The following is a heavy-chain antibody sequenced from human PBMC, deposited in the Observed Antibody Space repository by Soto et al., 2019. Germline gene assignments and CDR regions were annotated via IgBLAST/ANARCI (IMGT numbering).Heavy chain of an antibody. D-gene: IGHD7-27*01. Sequence: GESLKISCNGSGYSFTSYWISWVRQMPGKGLEWMGRIDPSDSYTNYSPSFQGHVTISADKSISTAYLQWSSLKASDTAMYYCARHPWAPPPYYFDYWGQGTLVTVSS. CDR2: IDPSDSYT. CDR1: GYSFTSYW. V-gene: IGHV5-10-1*01. CDR3: ARHPWAPPPYYFDY. J-gene: IGHJ4*02.